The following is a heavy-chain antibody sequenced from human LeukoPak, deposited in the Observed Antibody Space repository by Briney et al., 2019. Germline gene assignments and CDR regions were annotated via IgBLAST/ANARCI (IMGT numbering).Heavy chain of an antibody. V-gene: IGHV3-66*01. CDR2: IYAGGST. CDR3: AGLDL. Sequence: PGGSLRLSCAVSGLTVSSKYMSWVRLAPGKGLEWVSAIYAGGSTYYADSVKGRFIISRDNSKNTLYLQMNSLRVEDTAVYYCAGLDLWGQGTLVTVSS. J-gene: IGHJ5*02. CDR1: GLTVSSKY.